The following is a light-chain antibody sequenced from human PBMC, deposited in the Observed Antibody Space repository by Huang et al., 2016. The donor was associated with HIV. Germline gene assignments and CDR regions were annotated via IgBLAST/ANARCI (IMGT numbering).Light chain of an antibody. CDR2: LAS. CDR1: QSVLYSSNNKNY. J-gene: IGKJ4*01. Sequence: DIVMTQSPDSLAVSLGERATINCKSRQSVLYSSNNKNYLAWYQQKPGQPTKLLIYLASTREAGVPDRFSGSGSGTDFTLTISSLQAEDVAVYYCQQYLRTPLTFGGGTKVEIK. V-gene: IGKV4-1*01. CDR3: QQYLRTPLT.